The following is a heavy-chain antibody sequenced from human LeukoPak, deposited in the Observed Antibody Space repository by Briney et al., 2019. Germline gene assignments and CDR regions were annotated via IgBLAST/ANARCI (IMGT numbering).Heavy chain of an antibody. V-gene: IGHV3-30*18. Sequence: GGSLRLSCAASGFTFSSYGMHWVRQAPGKGLEWVAVISYDRSNKYYADSVKGRFTISRDNSKNTLYLQMNSLRAEDTAVYYCAKGSSLTAMVGMDVWGQGTTVTVSS. D-gene: IGHD5-18*01. CDR3: AKGSSLTAMVGMDV. J-gene: IGHJ6*02. CDR2: ISYDRSNK. CDR1: GFTFSSYG.